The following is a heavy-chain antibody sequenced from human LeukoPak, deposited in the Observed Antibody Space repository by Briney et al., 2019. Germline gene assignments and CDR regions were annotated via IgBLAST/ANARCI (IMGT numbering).Heavy chain of an antibody. CDR1: GGTFSTFA. CDR3: ARDGRAIS. D-gene: IGHD1-26*01. Sequence: ASVKVSCKTSGGTFSTFAVNWVRQAPGQGLAWMGGIIPNFGTTNYAHNLEGRVTITADVTTNTVQMELTSLKSEDTAVYYCARDGRAISWGQGTLVTVSS. V-gene: IGHV1-69*01. CDR2: IIPNFGTT. J-gene: IGHJ5*02.